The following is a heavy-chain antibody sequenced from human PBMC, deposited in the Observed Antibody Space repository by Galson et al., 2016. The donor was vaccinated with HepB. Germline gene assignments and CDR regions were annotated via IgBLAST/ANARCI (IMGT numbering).Heavy chain of an antibody. CDR3: AKARWGWYYFDS. CDR2: LSYDANTE. CDR1: GFRFSHYA. D-gene: IGHD2-21*01. V-gene: IGHV3-30-3*01. J-gene: IGHJ4*02. Sequence: SLRLSCAASGFRFSHYAMHWVRQAPGKGLEWLASLSYDANTEHYADSVKGRFTISRDNSKNTLSLQMNSLTTEDTAIYFCAKARWGWYYFDSWGQGALVTVSS.